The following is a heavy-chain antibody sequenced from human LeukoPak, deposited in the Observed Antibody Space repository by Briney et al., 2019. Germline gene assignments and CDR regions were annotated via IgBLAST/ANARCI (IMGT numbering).Heavy chain of an antibody. J-gene: IGHJ4*02. CDR3: ARHLSQLGDFDY. Sequence: SETLSLTFTVSGGSISSYYWSWIRQPAGKGLEWIGRIYTSGSTNCNPSLKSRVTMSVDTSKNQFSLKLSSVTAADTAVYYCARHLSQLGDFDYWGQGTLVTVSS. CDR2: IYTSGST. D-gene: IGHD6-6*01. V-gene: IGHV4-4*07. CDR1: GGSISSYY.